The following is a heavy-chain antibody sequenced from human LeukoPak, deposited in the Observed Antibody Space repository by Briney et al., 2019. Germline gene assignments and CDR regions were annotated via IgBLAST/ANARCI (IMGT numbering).Heavy chain of an antibody. Sequence: PGGSLRLSCAASGFTFSNYAMNWVRQAPGKGLEWVSFISGSGTTTQYADSAKGRFTISSDNSKNTLYLQMNSLRAEDTAVYYCAKAQAIFGHNWFDPWGQGTLVTVSS. J-gene: IGHJ5*02. V-gene: IGHV3-23*01. CDR1: GFTFSNYA. CDR2: ISGSGTTT. CDR3: AKAQAIFGHNWFDP. D-gene: IGHD2/OR15-2a*01.